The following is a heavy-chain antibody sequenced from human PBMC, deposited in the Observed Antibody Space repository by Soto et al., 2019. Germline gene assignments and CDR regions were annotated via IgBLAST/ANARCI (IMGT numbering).Heavy chain of an antibody. CDR2: INHSGST. J-gene: IGHJ4*02. CDR3: ARGLVDLYYFDY. Sequence: QVQLQQWGAGLLKPSETLSLTCAVYGGSFSGYYWSWIRQPPGKGLEWIGEINHSGSTNYNPSLKSRVTISVDTYKNQFSLKLSSVTAADTAVYYCARGLVDLYYFDYWGQGTLVTVSS. CDR1: GGSFSGYY. V-gene: IGHV4-34*01.